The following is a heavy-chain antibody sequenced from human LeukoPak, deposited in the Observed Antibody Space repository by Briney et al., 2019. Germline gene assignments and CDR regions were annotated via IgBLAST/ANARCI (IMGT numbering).Heavy chain of an antibody. V-gene: IGHV3-7*01. CDR3: ASAKHNY. D-gene: IGHD4/OR15-4a*01. CDR2: IKQDGSET. J-gene: IGHJ4*02. CDR1: GFSFSSYW. Sequence: SGGSLSLSGAASGFSFSSYWMAWVRQAPGKGLEWLANIKQDGSETYYADSVKGRFTISRDNAKNSLYLQMNSLRAEDTAVYYCASAKHNYWGQGTLVAVST.